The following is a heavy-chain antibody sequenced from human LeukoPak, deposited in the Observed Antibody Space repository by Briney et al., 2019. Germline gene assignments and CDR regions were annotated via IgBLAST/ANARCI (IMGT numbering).Heavy chain of an antibody. J-gene: IGHJ5*02. CDR3: ARGGYYINNCFDP. D-gene: IGHD3-3*01. V-gene: IGHV3-74*01. CDR2: INSDGSST. Sequence: GGSLRLSCAASGFTFSSYWMHWVRQAPGTGLMWVSRINSDGSSTSYADSVKGRFTISRDNAKHTLYLQMDSLRAEDTAVYYCARGGYYINNCFDPWGQGTLVTVSS. CDR1: GFTFSSYW.